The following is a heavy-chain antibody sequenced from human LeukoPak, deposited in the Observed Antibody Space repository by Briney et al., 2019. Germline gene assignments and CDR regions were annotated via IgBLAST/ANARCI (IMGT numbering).Heavy chain of an antibody. Sequence: GGSLRLSCAASGFTFSSYWMHWVRQAPGKGLEWVSVIYSGGPTYHADSVEGRFTISRDTSKNTLYLQMNSLRAEDTAVYYCARVRVGAPGYYFDYWGQGTLVTVSS. V-gene: IGHV3-53*01. CDR2: IYSGGPT. CDR3: ARVRVGAPGYYFDY. J-gene: IGHJ4*02. D-gene: IGHD1-26*01. CDR1: GFTFSSYW.